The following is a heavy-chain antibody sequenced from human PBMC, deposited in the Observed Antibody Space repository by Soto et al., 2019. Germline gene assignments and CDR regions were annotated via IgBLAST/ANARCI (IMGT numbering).Heavy chain of an antibody. V-gene: IGHV3-7*01. CDR2: LSPAGSEK. D-gene: IGHD3-16*02. CDR1: RFTFSKYW. CDR3: ARDQGYLDY. J-gene: IGHJ4*02. Sequence: EVQLVESGGGLVQPGGSLRLSCAASRFTFSKYWMSCVRQAPGKGPEWVANLSPAGSEKFYVGSVKGRFAISRDNAENSLFLQMNSLRAEDTAVYYCARDQGYLDYWGQGAPVTVSS.